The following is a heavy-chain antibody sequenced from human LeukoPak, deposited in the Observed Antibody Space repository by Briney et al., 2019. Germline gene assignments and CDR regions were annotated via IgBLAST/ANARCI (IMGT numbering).Heavy chain of an antibody. D-gene: IGHD1-26*01. CDR2: INPNSGGT. CDR3: AREWGMVGATGSVDY. V-gene: IGHV1-2*02. J-gene: IGHJ4*02. CDR1: GYTFTGYY. Sequence: EASVKVSCKASGYTFTGYYMHWVRQAPGQGLEWMGWINPNSGGTNYAQKFQGRVTMTRDTSISTAYMELSRLRSDDTAVYYCAREWGMVGATGSVDYWGQGTLVTVSS.